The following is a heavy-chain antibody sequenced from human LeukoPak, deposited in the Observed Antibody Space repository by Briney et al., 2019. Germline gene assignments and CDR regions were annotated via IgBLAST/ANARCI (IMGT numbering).Heavy chain of an antibody. CDR2: VRYDSSNK. J-gene: IGHJ4*02. CDR1: GFTFSGYG. CDR3: ARGGPITFGGVIVSSNDY. V-gene: IGHV3-30*02. D-gene: IGHD3-16*02. Sequence: GGSLRLSCAASGFTFSGYGMHWVRQAPGKGLEWVAYVRYDSSNKYYADSVKGRFTISRDNAKNSLYLQMNSLRAEDTAVYYCARGGPITFGGVIVSSNDYWGQGTLVTVSS.